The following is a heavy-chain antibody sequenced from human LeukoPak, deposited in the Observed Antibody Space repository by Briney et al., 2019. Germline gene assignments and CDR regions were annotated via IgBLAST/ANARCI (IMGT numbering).Heavy chain of an antibody. CDR2: INPSGGST. CDR1: GYTFTSYY. V-gene: IGHV1-46*01. J-gene: IGHJ3*02. Sequence: ASVKDSCKASGYTFTSYYMHWVRQAPGQGLEWMGIINPSGGSTSYAQKFQGRVTMTRDMSTSTVYMELSRLRSEDTAVYYCARVPDGYNSDDAFDIWGQGTMVTVSS. CDR3: ARVPDGYNSDDAFDI. D-gene: IGHD5-24*01.